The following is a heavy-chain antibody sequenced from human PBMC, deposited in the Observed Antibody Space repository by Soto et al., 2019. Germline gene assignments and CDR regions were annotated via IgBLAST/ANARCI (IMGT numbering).Heavy chain of an antibody. CDR3: AKDRNKCVRFDLGY. CDR2: ITGSGGSA. J-gene: IGHJ4*02. D-gene: IGHD3-3*01. Sequence: EVQLLESGGGLVQPGGSLRLSCAASGFTFSSYAMNWVRQAPGKGLEWVSAITGSGGSAYYADSGKGRFTISRDNSKNTLYLQMNTLRAEDTAVYYWAKDRNKCVRFDLGYWGQGTLVTVSS. V-gene: IGHV3-23*01. CDR1: GFTFSSYA.